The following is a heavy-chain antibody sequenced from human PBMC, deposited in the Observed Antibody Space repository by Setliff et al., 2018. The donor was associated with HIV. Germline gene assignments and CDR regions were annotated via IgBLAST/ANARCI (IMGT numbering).Heavy chain of an antibody. CDR1: GYTFSDYD. J-gene: IGHJ3*02. CDR2: ISGYSGRT. V-gene: IGHV1-18*01. Sequence: GASVKVSCKTSGYTFSDYDVAWVRQAPGQGLEWMGWISGYSGRTSYAQNFQGRVTMTTDTSTNTAYLELRGLRSDDTAIYYCARVLGRDGYNWDAFDIWGQGTMVTVSS. CDR3: ARVLGRDGYNWDAFDI. D-gene: IGHD5-12*01.